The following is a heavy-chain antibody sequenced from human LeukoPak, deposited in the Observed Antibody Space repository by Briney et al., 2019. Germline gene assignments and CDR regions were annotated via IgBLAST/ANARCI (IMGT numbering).Heavy chain of an antibody. D-gene: IGHD3-3*01. Sequence: PSETLSLTCTVSGGSISSSSYYWGWIRQPPGKGLEWIGSIFYSGSTYYNPSLKSRVTISVDTSKNQFSLKLSSVTAADTAVYYCARGGFWSGYYTAMDYWGQGTLVTVSS. J-gene: IGHJ4*02. V-gene: IGHV4-39*07. CDR1: GGSISSSSYY. CDR3: ARGGFWSGYYTAMDY. CDR2: IFYSGST.